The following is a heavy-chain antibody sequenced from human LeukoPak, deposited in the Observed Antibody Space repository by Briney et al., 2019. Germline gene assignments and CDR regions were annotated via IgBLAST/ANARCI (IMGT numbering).Heavy chain of an antibody. CDR2: IIPIFGTA. CDR3: ARDYRHNRGYYYGMDV. Sequence: PVKVSCKASGGTFSSYAISWVRQAPGQGLEWMGGIIPIFGTANYAQKFQGRVTITADESTSTAYMELSSLRSEDTAVYYCARDYRHNRGYYYGMDVWGQGTTVTVSS. J-gene: IGHJ6*02. D-gene: IGHD3-16*02. CDR1: GGTFSSYA. V-gene: IGHV1-69*13.